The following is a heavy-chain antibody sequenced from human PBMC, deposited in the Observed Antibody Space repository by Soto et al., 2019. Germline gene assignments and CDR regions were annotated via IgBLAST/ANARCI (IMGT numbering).Heavy chain of an antibody. J-gene: IGHJ4*02. CDR2: ITASDGRT. CDR3: AKELGVAGVPYLDH. D-gene: IGHD6-19*01. CDR1: GFTFSSYA. Sequence: GGSLRLSCEASGFTFSSYAMSWVRQAPGKGLEWVSGITASDGRTFYADSVKGRFSISKDNSRNTLHLQMYSLRAEDTAIYYCAKELGVAGVPYLDHWGQGTLVTVSS. V-gene: IGHV3-23*01.